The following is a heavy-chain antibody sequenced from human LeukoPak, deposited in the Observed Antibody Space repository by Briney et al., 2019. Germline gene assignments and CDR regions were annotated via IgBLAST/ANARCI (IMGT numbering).Heavy chain of an antibody. J-gene: IGHJ6*02. CDR1: GGTFSSYA. CDR3: ASIAESTPGNHQEYYGMDV. D-gene: IGHD1-14*01. CDR2: IIPIFGIA. V-gene: IGHV1-69*04. Sequence: SVKVSCKASGGTFSSYAISWVRQAPGQGLEWMGRIIPIFGIANYAQKFQGRVTITADKSTSTAYMELSSLRSEDTAVYYWASIAESTPGNHQEYYGMDVWGQGTTVTVSS.